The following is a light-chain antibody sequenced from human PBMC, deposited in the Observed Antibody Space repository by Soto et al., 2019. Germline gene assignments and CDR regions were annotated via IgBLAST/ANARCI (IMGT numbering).Light chain of an antibody. V-gene: IGLV2-14*01. CDR2: DVC. Sequence: QSALTQPASVSGSPGQSITISCTGTSSDVGGYNYVSWYQQHPGKAPKLIIYDVCNRPSGVSNRFSGSKSSNTASLTISRLHSEDEDYYYCSSYTSSSTVVFGGGTKLTVL. J-gene: IGLJ2*01. CDR1: SSDVGGYNY. CDR3: SSYTSSSTVV.